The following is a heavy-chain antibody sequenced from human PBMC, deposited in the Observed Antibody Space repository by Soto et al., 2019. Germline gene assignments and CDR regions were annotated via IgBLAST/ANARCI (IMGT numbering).Heavy chain of an antibody. CDR2: IIPIFGTA. J-gene: IGHJ6*02. Sequence: SVKVSCKASGGTFSSYAISWVRQAPGQGLEWMGGIIPIFGTANYAQKFQGRVTITADESTSTAYMELSSLRSEDTAVYYCARLGWFGRGHYYYYGMGVWGQGTTVTVSS. CDR3: ARLGWFGRGHYYYYGMGV. CDR1: GGTFSSYA. D-gene: IGHD3-10*01. V-gene: IGHV1-69*13.